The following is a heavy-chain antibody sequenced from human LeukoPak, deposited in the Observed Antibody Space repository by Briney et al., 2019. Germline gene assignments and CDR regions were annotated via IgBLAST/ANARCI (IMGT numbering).Heavy chain of an antibody. CDR1: GYTFTSYD. D-gene: IGHD3-9*01. Sequence: ASVKVSCKASGYTFTSYDINWVRQAPGQGLEWMGWMNPNSGNTGYAQKLQGRVTMTRNTSISTAYMELSSLRSEDTAGYYCARAERYFDWLLYYFDYWGQGTLVTVSS. J-gene: IGHJ4*02. CDR2: MNPNSGNT. V-gene: IGHV1-8*01. CDR3: ARAERYFDWLLYYFDY.